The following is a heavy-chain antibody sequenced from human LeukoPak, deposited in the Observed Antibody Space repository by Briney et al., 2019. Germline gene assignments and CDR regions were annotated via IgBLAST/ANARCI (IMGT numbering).Heavy chain of an antibody. D-gene: IGHD3-3*01. CDR1: GGSISSYY. CDR3: ARAPYYDFWSGYYKWYFDL. V-gene: IGHV4-59*08. CDR2: VYYSGST. J-gene: IGHJ2*01. Sequence: SETLSLTCTVSGGSISSYYWSWIRQPPGKGLEWIGYVYYSGSTNYNPSLKSRVTISVDTSKNQFSLKLSSVTAADTAVYYCARAPYYDFWSGYYKWYFDLWGRGTLVTVSS.